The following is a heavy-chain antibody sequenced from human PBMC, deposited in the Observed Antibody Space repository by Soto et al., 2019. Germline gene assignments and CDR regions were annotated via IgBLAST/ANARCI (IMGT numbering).Heavy chain of an antibody. Sequence: QVQLQQWGAGLLKPSETLSLTCAVYGGSFSGYYWSWIRQPPGKGLEWIGEINHSGSTNYNPSLKSRVTISVDTSKNQFSLKLSSVTAADTAVYYCARREGALDYGDEIDYWGQGTLVTVSS. CDR1: GGSFSGYY. J-gene: IGHJ4*02. D-gene: IGHD4-17*01. CDR2: INHSGST. CDR3: ARREGALDYGDEIDY. V-gene: IGHV4-34*01.